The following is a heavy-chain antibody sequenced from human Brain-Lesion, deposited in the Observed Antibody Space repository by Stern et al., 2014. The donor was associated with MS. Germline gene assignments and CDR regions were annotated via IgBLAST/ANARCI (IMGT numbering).Heavy chain of an antibody. Sequence: EVQLLESGGRLVEPGGSLRLSCAASGFTLSDAWMTWVRQAAGQGLEWVGRIKSKADGGTTVYAAPVKGRFTISRDDSKDSLYLQMNSLKTEDTAVYYCVTGFSSGYFEYYFEHWGQGTQVTVSS. CDR3: VTGFSSGYFEYYFEH. D-gene: IGHD3-3*01. J-gene: IGHJ4*02. V-gene: IGHV3-15*01. CDR2: IKSKADGGTT. CDR1: GFTLSDAW.